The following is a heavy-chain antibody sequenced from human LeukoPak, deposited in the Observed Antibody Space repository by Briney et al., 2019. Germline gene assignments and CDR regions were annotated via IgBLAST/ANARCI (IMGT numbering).Heavy chain of an antibody. CDR2: ISANSGNT. CDR1: GYSFTRNG. D-gene: IGHD3-16*01. V-gene: IGHV1-18*01. Sequence: ASVKVSCKPSGYSFTRNGISWVRQAPGQGLEWMAWISANSGNTNYAQNFQDRVTLTTDTSTNTAYMELRSLRSDDTAVYYCARDVNYAFDYWGQGTLVTVCS. CDR3: ARDVNYAFDY. J-gene: IGHJ4*02.